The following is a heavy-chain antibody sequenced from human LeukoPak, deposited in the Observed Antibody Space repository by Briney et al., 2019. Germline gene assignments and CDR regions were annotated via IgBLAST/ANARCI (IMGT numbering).Heavy chain of an antibody. Sequence: GSLRLSCAASGFTFSSYSMNWVRQAPGKGLEWVSSISSSSSEIYYADSVKGRFTISRDNAKTSLYLQINSLRAEDTAVYDCARDLGGNIYDRSGYSPGPFDYWGQGTLVTVSS. CDR1: GFTFSSYS. CDR2: ISSSSSEI. V-gene: IGHV3-21*01. D-gene: IGHD3-22*01. CDR3: ARDLGGNIYDRSGYSPGPFDY. J-gene: IGHJ4*02.